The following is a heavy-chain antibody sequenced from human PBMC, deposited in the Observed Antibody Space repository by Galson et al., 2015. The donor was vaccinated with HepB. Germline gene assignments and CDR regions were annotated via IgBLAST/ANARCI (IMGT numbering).Heavy chain of an antibody. CDR3: ASRRDGYNLVFDY. D-gene: IGHD5-24*01. CDR2: MNPNSGNT. CDR1: GYTFTSYD. Sequence: VKVSCKASGYTFTSYDINWVRQATGQGLEWMGWMNPNSGNTGYAQKFQGRVTMTRNTSISTAYMELSSLRSEDTAVYYCASRRDGYNLVFDYWGQGTLVTVSS. J-gene: IGHJ4*02. V-gene: IGHV1-8*01.